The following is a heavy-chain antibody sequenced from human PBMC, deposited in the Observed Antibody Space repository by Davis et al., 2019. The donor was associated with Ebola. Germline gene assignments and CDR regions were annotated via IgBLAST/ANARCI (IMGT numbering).Heavy chain of an antibody. CDR1: GYTFTNYA. CDR2: INTNTGNP. D-gene: IGHD5-18*01. CDR3: AREFERGYSYGFRY. V-gene: IGHV7-4-1*02. Sequence: ASVKVSCKASGYTFTNYAINWVRQAPGQGLEWMGWINTNTGNPTYAQGFTGRFVFSLDTSVSTAYLQISSLKAEDTAVYYCAREFERGYSYGFRYWGQGTLVTVSS. J-gene: IGHJ4*02.